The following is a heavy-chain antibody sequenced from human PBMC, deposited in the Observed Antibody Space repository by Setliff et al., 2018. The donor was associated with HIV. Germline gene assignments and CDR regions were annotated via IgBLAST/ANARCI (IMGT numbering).Heavy chain of an antibody. CDR3: ARSSRVAAAGARVPDAFDI. D-gene: IGHD6-13*01. CDR2: ITPFNGNT. J-gene: IGHJ3*02. Sequence: GASVKVSCKASGYTFTYRYLHWVRQAPGQALEWMGWITPFNGNTNYAQKFQDRVTITRDRSMSTAYMELSSLRSEDTAMYYCARSSRVAAAGARVPDAFDIWGQGTMVTVS. CDR1: GYTFTYRY. V-gene: IGHV1-45*02.